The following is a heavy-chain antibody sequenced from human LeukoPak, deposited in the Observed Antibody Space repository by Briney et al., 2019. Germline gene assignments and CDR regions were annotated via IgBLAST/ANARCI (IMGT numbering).Heavy chain of an antibody. CDR1: GGSISSGGYY. CDR2: IYYSGST. CDR3: ARGDFGYCSSTSCYSYYFDY. Sequence: RASETLSLTGTVSGGSISSGGYYWSWIRQHPGKGLEWIGYIYYSGSTYYNPSLKSRVTISVDTSKNQFSLKLSSVTAADTAVYYCARGDFGYCSSTSCYSYYFDYWGQGTLVTVSS. D-gene: IGHD2-2*02. J-gene: IGHJ4*02. V-gene: IGHV4-31*03.